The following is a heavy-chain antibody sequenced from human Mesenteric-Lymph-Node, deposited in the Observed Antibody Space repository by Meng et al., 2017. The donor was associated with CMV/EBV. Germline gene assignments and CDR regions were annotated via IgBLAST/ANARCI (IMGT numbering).Heavy chain of an antibody. CDR3: ARYTSSWYNRFDP. Sequence: VSGGSVRSDDYFWSWLRQPPGKGLEWIGYIHHSGSNNHNPSLKSRVTISVDPSKNQFSLKLASVTAADTAVYYCARYTSSWYNRFDPWGQGTLVTVSS. J-gene: IGHJ5*02. D-gene: IGHD6-13*01. CDR2: IHHSGSN. V-gene: IGHV4-61*08. CDR1: GGSVRSDDYF.